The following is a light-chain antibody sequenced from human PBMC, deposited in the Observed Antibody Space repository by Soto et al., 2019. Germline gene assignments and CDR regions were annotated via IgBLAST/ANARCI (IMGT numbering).Light chain of an antibody. CDR3: QQYNRYSYT. CDR1: QSISTY. J-gene: IGKJ2*01. V-gene: IGKV1-5*01. CDR2: HAS. Sequence: DIQMTQSPSTLSASVGDRVTLTCRAIQSISTYLAWYQHKPGKAPQLLIYHASSLASGVPSRFSGDGSGTEFTLTISSLQPDDFATYYCQQYNRYSYTFGQGTRLEIK.